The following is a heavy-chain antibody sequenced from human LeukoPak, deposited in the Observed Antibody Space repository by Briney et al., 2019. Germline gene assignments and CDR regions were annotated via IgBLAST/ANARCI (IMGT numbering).Heavy chain of an antibody. V-gene: IGHV4-4*07. CDR3: ARDQTYYDSSGYSLYAFDI. D-gene: IGHD3-22*01. J-gene: IGHJ3*02. Sequence: PSETLSLTCTVSGGSISSYYWSWIRQPAGKGLEWIGRIYTSGRTNYNPSLKSRVTMSVDTSKNQFSLKLSSVTAADTAVYYCARDQTYYDSSGYSLYAFDIWGQGTMVTVSS. CDR1: GGSISSYY. CDR2: IYTSGRT.